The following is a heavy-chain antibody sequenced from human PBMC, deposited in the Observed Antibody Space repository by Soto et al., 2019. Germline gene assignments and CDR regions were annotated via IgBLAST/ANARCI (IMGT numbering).Heavy chain of an antibody. V-gene: IGHV4-31*11. J-gene: IGHJ4*02. D-gene: IGHD3-10*01. CDR1: GGSISSGGYY. CDR3: AREMATTGSYFDY. Sequence: SETLSLTCAVSGGSISSGGYYWSWIRQHPGKGLEWIGYIYYSGSTYYNPSLKSRVTISVDTSKNQFSLKLSSVTAADTAVYYCAREMATTGSYFDYWGQGTLVTVSS. CDR2: IYYSGST.